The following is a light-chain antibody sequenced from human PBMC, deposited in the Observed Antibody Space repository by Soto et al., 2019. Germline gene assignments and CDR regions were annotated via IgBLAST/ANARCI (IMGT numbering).Light chain of an antibody. V-gene: IGKV3-20*01. CDR1: QSVSSNY. Sequence: EIVLTQSPGTLSLSPGERATLSCRASQSVSSNYLAWYQRKPGQAPRLLIYGASSRATDIPNRFSGSGSGTDFTRTITRLEPEDFAVYFCQQYGGSPPTFGQGTKLEIK. CDR3: QQYGGSPPT. CDR2: GAS. J-gene: IGKJ1*01.